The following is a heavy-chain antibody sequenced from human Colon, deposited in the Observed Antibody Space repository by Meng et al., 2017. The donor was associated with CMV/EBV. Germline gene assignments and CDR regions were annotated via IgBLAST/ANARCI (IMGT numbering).Heavy chain of an antibody. V-gene: IGHV4-4*07. CDR1: GGAISGHY. CDR2: IYSNGRI. J-gene: IGHJ1*01. CDR3: GRAGARGVPIDV. D-gene: IGHD3-10*01. Sequence: VQLRALAPVVVTPSVTLLLTCTVFGGAISGHYWTWIRRPAGEGLQWLGRIYSNGRIDENYSLRSRVTISVDTSKNQLSLRLTSVTAADTAVYYCGRAGARGVPIDVWGRGTLVTVSS.